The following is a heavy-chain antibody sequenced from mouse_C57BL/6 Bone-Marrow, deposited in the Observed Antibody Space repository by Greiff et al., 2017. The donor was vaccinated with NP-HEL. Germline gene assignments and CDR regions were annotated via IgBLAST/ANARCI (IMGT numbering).Heavy chain of an antibody. CDR1: GYTFTSYG. CDR2: IYPRSGNT. Sequence: QQSCKASGYTFTSYGISWVKQRTGQGLEWIGEIYPRSGNTYYNEKFKGKATLTADKSSSTAYMELRSLTSEDSAVYFCASQRRLGYWGQGTTLTVSS. CDR3: ASQRRLGY. D-gene: IGHD4-1*01. J-gene: IGHJ2*01. V-gene: IGHV1-81*01.